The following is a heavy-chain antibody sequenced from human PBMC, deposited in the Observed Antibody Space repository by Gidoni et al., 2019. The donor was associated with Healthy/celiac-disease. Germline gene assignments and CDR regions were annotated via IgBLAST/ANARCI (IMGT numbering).Heavy chain of an antibody. CDR2: IWYDGSNK. CDR1: GFTFSSYG. J-gene: IGHJ6*02. V-gene: IGHV3-33*01. CDR3: ARGNYSSSWYHYYYGMDV. Sequence: QVKLVESGGGVVQPGRSLRLSCAASGFTFSSYGLHWVRQAPGKGLEWVAVIWYDGSNKYYADSVKGRFTISRDNSKNTLYLQMNSLRAEDTAVYYCARGNYSSSWYHYYYGMDVWGQGTTVTVSS. D-gene: IGHD6-13*01.